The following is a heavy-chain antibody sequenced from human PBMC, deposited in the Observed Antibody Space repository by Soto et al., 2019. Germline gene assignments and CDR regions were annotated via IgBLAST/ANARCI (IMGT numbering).Heavy chain of an antibody. Sequence: EVQLVESGGGLVKPGGSLRLSCAASGFTFSSYSMNWVRQAPGKGLEWVSSISSSSNYIYYVDSVKGRFTISRDNAKNSLYLQMNSLRAEDTAVYYCARAPLPAGYYGMDVWGQGTTVTVSS. CDR3: ARAPLPAGYYGMDV. CDR1: GFTFSSYS. J-gene: IGHJ6*02. D-gene: IGHD2-2*01. CDR2: ISSSSNYI. V-gene: IGHV3-21*01.